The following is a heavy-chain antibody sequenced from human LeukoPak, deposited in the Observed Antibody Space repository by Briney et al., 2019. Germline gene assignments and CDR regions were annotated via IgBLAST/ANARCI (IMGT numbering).Heavy chain of an antibody. CDR2: ISWNSGSI. CDR1: GFTFDDYA. V-gene: IGHV3-9*01. CDR3: ARRGVSSSTGWFDP. J-gene: IGHJ5*02. D-gene: IGHD6-13*01. Sequence: GRSLRLSCAASGFTFDDYAMHWVRQAPGKGLEWVSGISWNSGSIGYADSVKGRFTISRDNAKNSLYLQMNSLRAEDTAVYYCARRGVSSSTGWFDPWGQGTLVTVSS.